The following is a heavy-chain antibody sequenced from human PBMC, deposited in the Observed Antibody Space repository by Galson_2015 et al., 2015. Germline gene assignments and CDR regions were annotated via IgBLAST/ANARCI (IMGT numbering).Heavy chain of an antibody. CDR2: ISYDGSNK. D-gene: IGHD1-14*01. Sequence: SLRLSCAASGFTFGSYAMHWVRQAPGEGLEWEADISYDGSNKYYADYVKGRFTISRDNSKNTLYLQMNSLRAEDTAVYYCEREAMSSQSAELSSVERINNAFDIWGQGTMVTVSS. CDR3: EREAMSSQSAELSSVERINNAFDI. J-gene: IGHJ3*02. V-gene: IGHV3-30*01. CDR1: GFTFGSYA.